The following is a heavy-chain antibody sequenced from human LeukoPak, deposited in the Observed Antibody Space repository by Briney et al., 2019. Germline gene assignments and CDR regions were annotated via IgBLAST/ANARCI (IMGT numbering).Heavy chain of an antibody. J-gene: IGHJ4*02. CDR1: GFTFSRYN. V-gene: IGHV3-48*01. CDR3: ARGTHQLWFLDK. Sequence: GSLRLSCAASGFTFSRYNMNWVRQAPGKGLEWISYISSSSSIIYFADSLKGRFTVSRDNAKNSLYLQMNSLRAEDTAVYYCARGTHQLWFLDKWGQGTLVTVSS. D-gene: IGHD3-10*01. CDR2: ISSSSSII.